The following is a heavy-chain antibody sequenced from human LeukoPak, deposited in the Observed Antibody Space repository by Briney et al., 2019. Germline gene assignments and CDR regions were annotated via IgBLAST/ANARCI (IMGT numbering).Heavy chain of an antibody. V-gene: IGHV3-7*01. CDR1: GFTFSSYW. CDR3: ARDWDDSSGYPFDY. CDR2: IKQDGSEK. J-gene: IGHJ4*02. Sequence: GGSLRLSCAASGFTFSSYWMSWLRQAPGKGLEWVANIKQDGSEKYYVDSVKGRFTISRDNAKNSLYLQMNSLRAEDTAVYYCARDWDDSSGYPFDYWGQGTLVTVSS. D-gene: IGHD3-22*01.